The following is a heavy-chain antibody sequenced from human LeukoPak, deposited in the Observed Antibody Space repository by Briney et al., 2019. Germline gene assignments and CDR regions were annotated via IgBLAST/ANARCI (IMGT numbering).Heavy chain of an antibody. V-gene: IGHV5-51*01. Sequence: GESLKISCKGSGYSFSSYWIGWVRQMPGQGLEWMGIIYPGDSDTQYSPSFQGQVTLSVDKSISTAYLQLSSLNASDTAIYYCARHIARRGFWSGHTYDYNYYMDVRGKGTTVTVSS. CDR3: ARHIARRGFWSGHTYDYNYYMDV. D-gene: IGHD3-3*01. CDR1: GYSFSSYW. CDR2: IYPGDSDT. J-gene: IGHJ6*03.